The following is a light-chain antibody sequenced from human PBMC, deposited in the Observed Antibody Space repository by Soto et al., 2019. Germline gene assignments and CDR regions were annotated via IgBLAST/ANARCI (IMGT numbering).Light chain of an antibody. CDR1: HSVSSSY. V-gene: IGKV3-20*01. CDR3: QQCGNSPPWT. Sequence: EIVLTQSPGTLSLTPGERATLSCRASHSVSSSYLAWYQQKPGQAPRLLIYGASSRATGIPDRFSGSGSETDFTVTISRLEPEDFAVYYCQQCGNSPPWTFGQGTKVDIK. J-gene: IGKJ1*01. CDR2: GAS.